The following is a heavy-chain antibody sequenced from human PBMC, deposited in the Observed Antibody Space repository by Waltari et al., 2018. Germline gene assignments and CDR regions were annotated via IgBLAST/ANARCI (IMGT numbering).Heavy chain of an antibody. Sequence: QVQLAQSAAEGKKHESSVKVDCKVPGGTFSSHAISWVRHAPGQGIGAMGGIIPILGIANYAQKFQGRVTITADKSTSTAYMELSSLRSEDTAVYYCARATMGQQLARHWGQGTLVTVSS. CDR1: GGTFSSHA. CDR3: ARATMGQQLARH. J-gene: IGHJ4*02. V-gene: IGHV1-69*10. CDR2: IIPILGIA. D-gene: IGHD6-13*01.